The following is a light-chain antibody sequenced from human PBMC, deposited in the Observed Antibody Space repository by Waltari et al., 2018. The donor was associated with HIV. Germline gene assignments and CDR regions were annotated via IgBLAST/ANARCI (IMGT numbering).Light chain of an antibody. J-gene: IGKJ1*01. CDR1: ENIGNW. CDR2: RAS. CDR3: QQYNVYPWT. Sequence: DIEMTQSPSTLSAYVGDTVTITCRTSENIGNWLAWYQMKPGKAPDLLIYRASTLKSGVPSRFSGRGSGTEFALSVRGLQPDDFGTCFCQQYNVYPWTFGQGTRVDLK. V-gene: IGKV1-5*03.